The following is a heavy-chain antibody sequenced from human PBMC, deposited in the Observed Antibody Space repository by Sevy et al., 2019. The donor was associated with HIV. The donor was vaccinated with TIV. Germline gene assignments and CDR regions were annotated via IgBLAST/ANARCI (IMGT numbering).Heavy chain of an antibody. CDR3: ARGYYDCSGYLDAFDI. CDR1: GFTFSDYY. CDR2: ISSSGSTI. V-gene: IGHV3-11*01. Sequence: GGSLRLSCAASGFTFSDYYMSWIRQAPGKGLEWVSYISSSGSTIYYADSVKGRFTISRDNAKKSLSLQMNSLRAEDTAVYDGARGYYDCSGYLDAFDIWGQGTMVTVSS. J-gene: IGHJ3*02. D-gene: IGHD3-22*01.